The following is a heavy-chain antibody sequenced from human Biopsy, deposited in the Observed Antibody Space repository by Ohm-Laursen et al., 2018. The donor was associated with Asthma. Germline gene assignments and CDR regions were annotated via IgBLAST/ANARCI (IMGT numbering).Heavy chain of an antibody. J-gene: IGHJ6*02. CDR2: IMTVFGTT. V-gene: IGHV1-69*13. CDR1: GGTFSNFA. D-gene: IGHD6-19*01. Sequence: GASVKVSCKAPGGTFSNFAISWVRQAPGQGLEWLGGIMTVFGTTNYAQKFQGRVTITADESTSTAYMEVTSLRYEDTAIYYCARCQVGYSSGWSLLLKKIYYPGMDVWGQGTAVTVSS. CDR3: ARCQVGYSSGWSLLLKKIYYPGMDV.